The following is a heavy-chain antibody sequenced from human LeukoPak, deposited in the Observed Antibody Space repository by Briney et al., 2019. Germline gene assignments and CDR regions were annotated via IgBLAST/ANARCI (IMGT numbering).Heavy chain of an antibody. CDR2: IYHSGST. V-gene: IGHV4-38-2*02. J-gene: IGHJ5*02. Sequence: SETLSLTCTVSGYSISSGYYWGWIRQPPGKGLEWIGSIYHSGSTNYNPSLKSRVTISVDTSKNQFSLKLSSVTAADTAVYYCARVGLYYDILTGYQENWFDPWGQGTLVTVSS. CDR3: ARVGLYYDILTGYQENWFDP. D-gene: IGHD3-9*01. CDR1: GYSISSGYY.